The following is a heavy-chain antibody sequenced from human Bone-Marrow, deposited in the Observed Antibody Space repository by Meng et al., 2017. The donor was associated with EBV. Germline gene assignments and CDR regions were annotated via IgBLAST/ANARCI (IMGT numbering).Heavy chain of an antibody. V-gene: IGHV1-18*01. D-gene: IGHD2-2*01. CDR2: ISGYYGNT. CDR1: VYTFNSYG. J-gene: IGHJ4*02. Sequence: QVRVGQWGAEVKNPGATANVSGKDSVYTFNSYGISWLRQAPGQGLEWMGWISGYYGNTNYAQKVQGRVSMTTDTSTSTAYMELRSLRSDDTAVYYCARISGVPGAAFDYWGQGTLVTVSS. CDR3: ARISGVPGAAFDY.